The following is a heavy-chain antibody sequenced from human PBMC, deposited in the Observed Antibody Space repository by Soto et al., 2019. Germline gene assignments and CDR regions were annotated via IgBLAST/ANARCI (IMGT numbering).Heavy chain of an antibody. CDR3: ARPPPDGRGCFPRPFDY. D-gene: IGHD6-19*01. CDR2: IYADGTT. V-gene: IGHV3-66*01. CDR1: GFTVGSYY. Sequence: GGSLRLSCAASGFTVGSYYMNWVRQTPGKGLEWVSVIYADGTTYYADSVKGRFTISRDTSRNMLYFQMNSLRTEDTAVYYCARPPPDGRGCFPRPFDYWGQGPLVPVSS. J-gene: IGHJ4*02.